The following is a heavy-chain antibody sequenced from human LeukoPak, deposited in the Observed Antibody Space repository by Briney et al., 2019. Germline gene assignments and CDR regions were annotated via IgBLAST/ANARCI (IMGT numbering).Heavy chain of an antibody. Sequence: GGSLRLACAASGFTFSSYSMNWVRQAPGKGLEWVSYMSSSSSTIYYADSVKGRFTISRDNAKNSLYLQMNSLRAEDTAVYYCARNAAVTSYYYSDYWGQGSRVTVSS. D-gene: IGHD4-17*01. CDR1: GFTFSSYS. CDR3: ARNAAVTSYYYSDY. CDR2: MSSSSSTI. J-gene: IGHJ4*02. V-gene: IGHV3-48*01.